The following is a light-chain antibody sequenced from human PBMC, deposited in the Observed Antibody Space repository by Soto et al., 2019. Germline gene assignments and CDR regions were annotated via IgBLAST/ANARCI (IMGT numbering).Light chain of an antibody. Sequence: QSVLTQPPSVSGAPGQRVTISCTGSSSNIGADYDVHWYQQLPGTAPKLLIYGNSNRPSGVPDRFSGSKSGTSASLAITGLQAEDEADYYRPSYASSLRAVVFGGGTKLTVL. J-gene: IGLJ3*02. CDR1: SSNIGADYD. V-gene: IGLV1-40*01. CDR3: PSYASSLRAVV. CDR2: GNS.